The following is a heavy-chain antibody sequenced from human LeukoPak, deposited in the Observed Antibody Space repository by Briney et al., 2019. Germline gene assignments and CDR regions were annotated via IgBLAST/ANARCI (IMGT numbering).Heavy chain of an antibody. CDR2: ISSSSSYI. V-gene: IGHV3-21*01. CDR3: ARANYYDSSGYSRGAFDI. J-gene: IGHJ3*02. CDR1: GFTFSSYS. D-gene: IGHD3-22*01. Sequence: GGSLRLSCAASGFTFSSYSMNWVRQAPGKGLEWVSSISSSSSYIYYADSVKDRFTISRDNAKNSLYLQMNSLRAEDTAVYYCARANYYDSSGYSRGAFDIWGQGTMVTVSS.